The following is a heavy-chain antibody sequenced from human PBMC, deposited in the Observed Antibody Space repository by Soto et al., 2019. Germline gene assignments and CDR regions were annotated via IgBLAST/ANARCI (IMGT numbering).Heavy chain of an antibody. J-gene: IGHJ4*02. Sequence: SETLSLTCRVSGASVSSETHFWSWIRQPPGKGLEWIGYVYRSGTTNSNPALKSRVTVSEDKWKNQFSLSLNSVTAADTAVYYCAREDKSGTFHFDYWGPGIQVTVS. CDR3: AREDKSGTFHFDY. D-gene: IGHD1-26*01. V-gene: IGHV4-61*01. CDR1: GASVSSETHF. CDR2: VYRSGTT.